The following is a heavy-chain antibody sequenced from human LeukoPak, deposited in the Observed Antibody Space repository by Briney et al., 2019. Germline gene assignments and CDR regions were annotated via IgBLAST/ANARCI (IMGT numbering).Heavy chain of an antibody. J-gene: IGHJ6*02. CDR1: GFTFGDHA. Sequence: PGGSLRLSCTASGFTFGDHAMSWVRQAPGKGLEWVGFIRSKAYGGTTEYAASVKGRFIISRDDSKSIAYLRMNSLKTEDTAVYYCTRGPIQVWLYYGMDVWGQGTTVTVSS. CDR3: TRGPIQVWLYYGMDV. V-gene: IGHV3-49*04. CDR2: IRSKAYGGTT. D-gene: IGHD5-18*01.